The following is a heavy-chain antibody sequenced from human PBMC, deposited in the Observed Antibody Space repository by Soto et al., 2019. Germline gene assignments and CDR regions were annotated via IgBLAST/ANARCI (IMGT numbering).Heavy chain of an antibody. CDR3: ARDKRDLRFLEWSYYFDY. D-gene: IGHD3-3*01. V-gene: IGHV3-30-3*01. Sequence: GGSLRLSCAASGFTFSSYAIHWVRQAPGKGLEWVAVISYDGSNKYYADSVKGRFTISRDNSKNTLYLQLNSLRAEDTAVYYCARDKRDLRFLEWSYYFDYWGQGTLVTV. CDR2: ISYDGSNK. J-gene: IGHJ4*02. CDR1: GFTFSSYA.